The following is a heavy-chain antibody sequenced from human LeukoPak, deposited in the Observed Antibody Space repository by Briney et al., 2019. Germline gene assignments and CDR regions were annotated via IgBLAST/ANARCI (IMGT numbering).Heavy chain of an antibody. CDR2: ISAYNGNT. CDR3: ARDLEDCSGGSCYVDY. J-gene: IGHJ4*02. V-gene: IGHV1-18*01. D-gene: IGHD2-15*01. Sequence: ASVKVSCKASGYTFTSYGISWVRQAPGQGLEWMGWISAYNGNTNYALKLQGRVTMTTDTSTGTAYMELRSLRSDDTAVYYCARDLEDCSGGSCYVDYWGQGTLVTVSS. CDR1: GYTFTSYG.